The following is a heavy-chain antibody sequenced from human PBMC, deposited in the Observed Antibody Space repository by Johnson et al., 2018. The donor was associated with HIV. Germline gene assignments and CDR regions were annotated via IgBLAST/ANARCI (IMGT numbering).Heavy chain of an antibody. J-gene: IGHJ3*02. Sequence: QVQLLESGGGVVQPGRSLRLSCAASGFTFSSYAMHWVRQAPGKGLEWVAVISYDGSNQYYADSVKGRFTISRDNSKNTVFLQMNSLRPEDTAMYYCERELRGPDAFDIWGQGTMVTVSS. CDR3: ERELRGPDAFDI. CDR1: GFTFSSYA. V-gene: IGHV3-30*04. CDR2: ISYDGSNQ.